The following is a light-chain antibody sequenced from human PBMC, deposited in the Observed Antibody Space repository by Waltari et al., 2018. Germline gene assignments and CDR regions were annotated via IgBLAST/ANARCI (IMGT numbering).Light chain of an antibody. J-gene: IGKJ1*01. CDR3: QQYNNWPPWT. CDR2: GAS. CDR1: QSVNIN. Sequence: EIVMMQSPATLSLSPGERATLSCRASQSVNINLAWYQQKPGKGPRLLIYGASTRATAIPARFSGSGSGTEFTLTISSLQSEDFAVYYCQQYNNWPPWTFGQGTKVEIK. V-gene: IGKV3-15*01.